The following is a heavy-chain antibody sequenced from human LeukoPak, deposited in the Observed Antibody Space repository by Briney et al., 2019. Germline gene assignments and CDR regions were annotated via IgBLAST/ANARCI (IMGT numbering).Heavy chain of an antibody. J-gene: IGHJ4*02. D-gene: IGHD3-3*01. V-gene: IGHV3-7*01. CDR1: GFTFSSYW. Sequence: GGSLRLSCAASGFTFSSYWMSWVRQAPGKGLEWVANIKQDGSEKYYVDSVKGRFTISRDNAKNSLYLQMNSLRAEDTAVYYCARDPRKQMYYDFWSGPTPRGFDYWGQGTLVTVSS. CDR2: IKQDGSEK. CDR3: ARDPRKQMYYDFWSGPTPRGFDY.